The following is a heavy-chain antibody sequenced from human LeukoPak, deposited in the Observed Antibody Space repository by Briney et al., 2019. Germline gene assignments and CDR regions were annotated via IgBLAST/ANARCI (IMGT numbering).Heavy chain of an antibody. Sequence: SVKKTCKASGGTFSSYAIIWVRRAPGQGLEWMGGIIPIFGTANYAQKFQGRVTITAVGSTSTAYMELRSVRSEDTAVYYCLALRDGYKQLENYSYYGMDVWAERPTLPVSS. D-gene: IGHD5-24*01. V-gene: IGHV1-69*13. CDR3: LALRDGYKQLENYSYYGMDV. CDR1: GGTFSSYA. CDR2: IIPIFGTA. J-gene: IGHJ6*01.